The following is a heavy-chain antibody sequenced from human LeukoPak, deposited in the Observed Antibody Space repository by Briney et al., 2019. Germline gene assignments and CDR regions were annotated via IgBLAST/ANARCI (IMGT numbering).Heavy chain of an antibody. D-gene: IGHD5-12*01. CDR1: GFTFSSYA. J-gene: IGHJ4*02. CDR3: AKDLGYSGYEPIDY. CDR2: ISGSGGST. Sequence: GGSLRLSCAASGFTFSSYAMSWVRQAPGKGLEWVSAISGSGGSTYYADSVKGRFTISRDNSKNTLYLQMNSLRAEDTAVYYCAKDLGYSGYEPIDYWGQGTLVTVSS. V-gene: IGHV3-23*01.